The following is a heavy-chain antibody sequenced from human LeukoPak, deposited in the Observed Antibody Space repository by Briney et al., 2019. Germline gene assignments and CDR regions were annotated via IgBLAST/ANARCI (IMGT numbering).Heavy chain of an antibody. CDR2: INHSGST. D-gene: IGHD2-15*01. CDR1: GGSFSGYY. Sequence: SETLSLTCAVYGGSFSGYYWSWIRQPPGKGLEWIREINHSGSTNYNPSLKSRVTISVDTSKNQFSLKLSSVTAADTAVYYCARGAILYGMDVWGQGTTVTVSS. J-gene: IGHJ6*02. V-gene: IGHV4-34*01. CDR3: ARGAILYGMDV.